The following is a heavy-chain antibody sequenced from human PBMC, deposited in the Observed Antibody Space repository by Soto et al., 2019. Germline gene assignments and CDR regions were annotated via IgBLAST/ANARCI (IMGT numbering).Heavy chain of an antibody. D-gene: IGHD3-16*01. CDR2: IYYSGST. CDR3: ARPIGRGTDFDY. CDR1: GGSISSSSYY. J-gene: IGHJ4*02. Sequence: SETLSLTCTVSGGSISSSSYYWGWIRQPPGKGLEWIGSIYYSGSTYYNPSLKSRVTISVDTSKNQFSLKLSSVTAADTAVYYCARPIGRGTDFDYWGQGTLVTVSS. V-gene: IGHV4-39*01.